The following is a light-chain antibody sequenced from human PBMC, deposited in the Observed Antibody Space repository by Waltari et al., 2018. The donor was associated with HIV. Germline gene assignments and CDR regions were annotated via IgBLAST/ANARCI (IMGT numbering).Light chain of an antibody. J-gene: IGLJ2*01. CDR3: SSFAGSNTVV. V-gene: IGLV2-8*01. Sequence: QSALTQPPSASGSLGQSVTISCSGTSDDIGGYNYVFWYQQYPAKAPKLLIYEVNKRPSGVPDRFSGSKSLNTASLTVSGLRAEDEAHYFCSSFAGSNTVVFGGGTKLTVL. CDR1: SDDIGGYNY. CDR2: EVN.